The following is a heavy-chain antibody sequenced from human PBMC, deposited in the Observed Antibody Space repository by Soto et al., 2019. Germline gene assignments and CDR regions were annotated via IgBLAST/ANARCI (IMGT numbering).Heavy chain of an antibody. CDR3: AKDYDYGDSLPFDC. CDR1: GFSFRNYG. Sequence: EVQLLEAGGGLVQPGGSLRLSCAASGFSFRNYGMSWVRQAPGKGLEWLSAIIGNGDTAYYADSVRVRFTISRDNSKNTLYLQLNDLGAEDTAIYYCAKDYDYGDSLPFDCWGQGTLVTVSS. CDR2: IIGNGDTA. V-gene: IGHV3-23*01. J-gene: IGHJ4*02. D-gene: IGHD4-17*01.